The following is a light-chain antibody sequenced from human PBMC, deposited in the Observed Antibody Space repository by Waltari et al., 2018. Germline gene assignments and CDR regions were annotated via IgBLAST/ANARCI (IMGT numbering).Light chain of an antibody. CDR2: EAR. CDR1: NRAVGAYNL. V-gene: IGLV2-23*01. CDR3: CSYGGSYTWV. J-gene: IGLJ3*02. Sequence: QSALTQPASVSGSPGQAINISCTGTNRAVGAYNLVSWYQQYPGRAPRLMIYEARNRPSGVSNRFSASKSGNTASLTISGLQADDEADYYCCSYGGSYTWVFGGGTKVTVL.